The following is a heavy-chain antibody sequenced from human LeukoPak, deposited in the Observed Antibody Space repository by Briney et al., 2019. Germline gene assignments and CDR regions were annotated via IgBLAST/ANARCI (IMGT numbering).Heavy chain of an antibody. Sequence: GGSLRLSCTASGFTFGDYAMSWFRQAPGKGLEWVGFIRSKAYGGTTEYAASVKGRFTISRDDSKSIAYLQMNSLKTEDTAVYYCTRVPSGSYSPSYYFDYWGQGTLVTVSS. CDR2: IRSKAYGGTT. J-gene: IGHJ4*02. V-gene: IGHV3-49*03. CDR1: GFTFGDYA. D-gene: IGHD1-26*01. CDR3: TRVPSGSYSPSYYFDY.